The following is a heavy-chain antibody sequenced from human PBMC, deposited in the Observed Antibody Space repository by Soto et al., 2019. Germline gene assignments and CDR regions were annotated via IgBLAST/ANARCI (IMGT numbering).Heavy chain of an antibody. V-gene: IGHV1-3*05. CDR1: GYTFTSYA. D-gene: IGHD2-21*02. Sequence: QVQLVQSGAEEKKPGASVKVSCKASGYTFTSYAMHWVRQAPGQRLEWMGWINAGNVNTKYSQMFRGRGTITRDTSSSAAYMERRSLRSECTAAYYCARSIGVVTALDDWGQGTLVTVSS. J-gene: IGHJ4*02. CDR2: INAGNVNT. CDR3: ARSIGVVTALDD.